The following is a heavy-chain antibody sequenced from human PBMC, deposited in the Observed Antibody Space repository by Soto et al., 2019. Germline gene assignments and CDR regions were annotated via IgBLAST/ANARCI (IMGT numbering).Heavy chain of an antibody. CDR2: ISYDGSNK. Sequence: PGGPLRLPCAASGFTFSSYAMHWVRQAPGKGLEWVAVISYDGSNKYYADSVKGRFTISRDNSKNTLYLQMNRLRAEDTAVYYCASSVPYWGQGTLVTVSS. CDR1: GFTFSSYA. D-gene: IGHD3-10*01. V-gene: IGHV3-30-3*01. CDR3: ASSVPY. J-gene: IGHJ4*02.